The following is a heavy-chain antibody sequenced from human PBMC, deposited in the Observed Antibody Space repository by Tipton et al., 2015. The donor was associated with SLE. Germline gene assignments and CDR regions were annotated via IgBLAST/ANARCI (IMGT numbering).Heavy chain of an antibody. D-gene: IGHD5-12*01. CDR2: IYYSGST. CDR3: ASSKRGPGYGGYFDY. J-gene: IGHJ4*02. CDR1: GGSISSSGYY. Sequence: TLSLTCTVSGGSISSSGYYWGWIRQPPGKGLEWIGYIYYSGSTNYNPSLKSRVTISVDTSKNQFSLKLSSVTAADTAVYYCASSKRGPGYGGYFDYWGRGTLVTVPS. V-gene: IGHV4-61*05.